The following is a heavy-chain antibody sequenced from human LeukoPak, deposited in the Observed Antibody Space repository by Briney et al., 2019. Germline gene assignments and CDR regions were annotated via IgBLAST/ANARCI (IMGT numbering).Heavy chain of an antibody. V-gene: IGHV3-7*01. CDR3: ARDRRGVRGVIITWYFDY. D-gene: IGHD3-10*01. CDR1: GFTFSSYW. J-gene: IGHJ4*02. CDR2: IKQDGSEK. Sequence: GGSLRLSCAASGFTFSSYWMSWVRQAPGKGLEWVANIKQDGSEKYYVDSVKGRFTISRDNAKNSLYLQMNSLRAEDTAVCYCARDRRGVRGVIITWYFDYWGQGTLVTVSS.